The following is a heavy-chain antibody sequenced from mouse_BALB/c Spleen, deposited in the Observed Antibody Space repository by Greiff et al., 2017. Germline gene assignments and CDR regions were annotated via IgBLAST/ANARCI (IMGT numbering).Heavy chain of an antibody. V-gene: IGHV1S56*01. Sequence: VQLQQSGPELVKPGASVKMSCKASGYTFTSYYIHWVKQRPGQGLEWIGWIYPGDGSTKYNEKFKGKTTLTADKSSSTAYMLLSSLTSEDSAIYFCARGGPEGFAYWGQGTLVTVSA. CDR3: ARGGPEGFAY. CDR1: GYTFTSYY. CDR2: IYPGDGST. J-gene: IGHJ3*01.